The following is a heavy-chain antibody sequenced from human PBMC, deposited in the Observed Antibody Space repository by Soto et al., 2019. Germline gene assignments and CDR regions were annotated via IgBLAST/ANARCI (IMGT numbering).Heavy chain of an antibody. CDR1: GYTFTSYG. V-gene: IGHV1-18*01. CDR3: ARDPALAVTIYYYYYGMDV. J-gene: IGHJ6*02. D-gene: IGHD4-4*01. CDR2: ISAYNGNT. Sequence: ASVKVSCKASGYTFTSYGISWVRQAPGQGLEWMGWISAYNGNTNYAQKLQGRVTMTTDTSTSTAYMELRSLRSDDTAVYYCARDPALAVTIYYYYYGMDVWGQGTTVTVSS.